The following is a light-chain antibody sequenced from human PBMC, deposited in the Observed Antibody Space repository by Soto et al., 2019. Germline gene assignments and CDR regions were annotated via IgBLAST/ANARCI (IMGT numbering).Light chain of an antibody. CDR2: GAS. Sequence: EIVLTQYPGTLSLSPGEKATLSCRASQSVSSSYLAWYQQKPGQALRLLIYGASSRATGIPDRFSGSGSGTDFTLTISRMEPEDFAVYYCQQYGSSPMYTFGQGTNLDIK. V-gene: IGKV3-20*01. CDR3: QQYGSSPMYT. J-gene: IGKJ2*01. CDR1: QSVSSSY.